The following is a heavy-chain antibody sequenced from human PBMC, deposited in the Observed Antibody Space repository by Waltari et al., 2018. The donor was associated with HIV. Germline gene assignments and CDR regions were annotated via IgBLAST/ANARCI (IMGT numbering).Heavy chain of an antibody. J-gene: IGHJ4*02. Sequence: GLEWMGWINPNSGGTNYAQKFQGRVTMTRDTSISTAYMELSRLRSDDTAVYYCARDLVDIVVVPAAIFDYWGQGTLVTVSS. CDR2: INPNSGGT. D-gene: IGHD2-2*03. V-gene: IGHV1-2*02. CDR3: ARDLVDIVVVPAAIFDY.